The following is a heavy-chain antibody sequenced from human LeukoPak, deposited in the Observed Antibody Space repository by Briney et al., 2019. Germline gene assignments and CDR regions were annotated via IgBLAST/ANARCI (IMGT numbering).Heavy chain of an antibody. J-gene: IGHJ4*02. CDR2: IIPIFGTA. CDR1: GGTFSSYA. V-gene: IGHV1-69*05. CDR3: ARGPRWEYQLPYYFDY. Sequence: GASVKVSCKASGGTFSSYAISWVRQAPGQGLEWMGGIIPIFGTANYAQKFHGRVTITTDESTSTAYMELSSLRSEDTAVYYCARGPRWEYQLPYYFDYWGQGTLVTVSS. D-gene: IGHD2-2*01.